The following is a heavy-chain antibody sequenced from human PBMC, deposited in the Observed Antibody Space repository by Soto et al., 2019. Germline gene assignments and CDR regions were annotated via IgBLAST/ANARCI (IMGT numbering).Heavy chain of an antibody. D-gene: IGHD3-10*01. Sequence: QLQLQESGPGLVKPSETLSLTCTVSGGSISSSSYYWGWIRQPPGKGLEWIGSIYYSGSTYYNPSLKGRVTISVDTSKNQFSLKLSSVTAADTAVYYCARLDYYGSGTADYWGQGTLVTVSS. V-gene: IGHV4-39*01. CDR3: ARLDYYGSGTADY. J-gene: IGHJ4*02. CDR1: GGSISSSSYY. CDR2: IYYSGST.